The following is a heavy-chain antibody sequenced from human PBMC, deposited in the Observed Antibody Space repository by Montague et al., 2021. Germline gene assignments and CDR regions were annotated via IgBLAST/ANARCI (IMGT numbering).Heavy chain of an antibody. CDR2: IYHGTT. J-gene: IGHJ5*02. D-gene: IGHD1-26*01. CDR1: GDSNSSKYF. Sequence: SETLSLTCTVSGDSNSSKYFWSWVRQPLGKGLAWIGEIYHGTTSYSPSLKGRLTASMDTSKNQFSLKLSSVTAADTAIYYCAVGSESAWELLHHWGQGILVTVSS. CDR3: AVGSESAWELLHH. V-gene: IGHV4-4*02.